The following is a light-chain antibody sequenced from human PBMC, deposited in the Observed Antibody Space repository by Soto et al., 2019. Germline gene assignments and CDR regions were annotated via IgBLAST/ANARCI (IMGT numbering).Light chain of an antibody. Sequence: QSVLTQPPSASGSPGQSVTISCTGTSSDVGAYNFVSWYQQHPGKAPKLILYGVTKWPSGVPNRFSGSKSGNTASLTVSGLEDEDEADYFCSSYAGSIWVFGGGTKVTVL. CDR2: GVT. V-gene: IGLV2-8*01. CDR3: SSYAGSIWV. J-gene: IGLJ3*02. CDR1: SSDVGAYNF.